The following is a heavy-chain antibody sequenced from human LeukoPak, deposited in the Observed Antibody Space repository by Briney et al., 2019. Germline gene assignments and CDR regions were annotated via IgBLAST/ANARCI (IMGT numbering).Heavy chain of an antibody. CDR2: VYPGDSDT. CDR1: GYIFANYW. CDR3: ARQSAVADAFDI. Sequence: GESLKISCKGSGYIFANYWIGWVRQMPGKGLECLGVVYPGDSDTRYSPSFQGQVTISADKSISTAYLQWSSLKASDTAMYYCARQSAVADAFDIWGQGTMVTVSS. V-gene: IGHV5-51*01. D-gene: IGHD6-19*01. J-gene: IGHJ3*02.